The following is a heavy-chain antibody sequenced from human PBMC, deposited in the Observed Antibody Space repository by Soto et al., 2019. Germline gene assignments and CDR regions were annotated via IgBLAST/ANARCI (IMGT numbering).Heavy chain of an antibody. CDR3: ARDPRSAYYLDH. CDR2: IYYTGNT. D-gene: IGHD3-3*01. CDR1: GGSVSSGSYY. Sequence: PSETLSLTCTVSGGSVSSGSYYWSWLRQHPGRGLEWIGYIYYTGNTYYNPFLKSRLAISVDTSKNQFSLKLTSVTAADTAVYYGARDPRSAYYLDHWGQGTLVTVSS. J-gene: IGHJ4*02. V-gene: IGHV4-31*03.